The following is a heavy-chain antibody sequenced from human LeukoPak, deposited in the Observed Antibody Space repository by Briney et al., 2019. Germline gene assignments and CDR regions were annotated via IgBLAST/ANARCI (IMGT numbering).Heavy chain of an antibody. CDR1: GGSNSSYY. CDR2: IYTSGST. Sequence: SETLSLTCTVSGGSNSSYYWSWIRQPAGKGLEWIGRIYTSGSTNYNPSLKSRVTMSVDTSKNQFSLKLSSVTAADTAVYYCAREGGSGSFNYYYYYMDVRGKGTTVTVSS. V-gene: IGHV4-4*07. J-gene: IGHJ6*03. D-gene: IGHD3-10*01. CDR3: AREGGSGSFNYYYYYMDV.